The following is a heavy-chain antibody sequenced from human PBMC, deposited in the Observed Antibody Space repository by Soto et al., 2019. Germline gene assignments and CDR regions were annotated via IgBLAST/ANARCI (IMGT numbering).Heavy chain of an antibody. D-gene: IGHD3-22*01. V-gene: IGHV3-49*03. J-gene: IGHJ3*02. CDR1: GFTFGDYA. CDR2: IRSKAYGGTT. Sequence: GGSLRLSCTASGFTFGDYAMSWFRQAPGKGLEWVGFIRSKAYGGTTEYAASVKGRFTISRDDSKSIAYLQMNSLKTEDTAVYYCTSIHYYDSSGYPNDAFDIWGQGTMVTVSS. CDR3: TSIHYYDSSGYPNDAFDI.